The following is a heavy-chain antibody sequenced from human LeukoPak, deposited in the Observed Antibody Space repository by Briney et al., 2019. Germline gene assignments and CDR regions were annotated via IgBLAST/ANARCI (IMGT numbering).Heavy chain of an antibody. Sequence: GGSLRLSCAASGFTFSSYAMSWVRQAPGKGLEWVSAISGSGGSTYYADSVKGRFTISRDNAKNSLYLQMNSLRAEDTAVYYCARDRSLWFGELSGYFDYWGQGTLVTVSS. CDR3: ARDRSLWFGELSGYFDY. J-gene: IGHJ4*02. D-gene: IGHD3-10*01. CDR1: GFTFSSYA. CDR2: ISGSGGST. V-gene: IGHV3-23*01.